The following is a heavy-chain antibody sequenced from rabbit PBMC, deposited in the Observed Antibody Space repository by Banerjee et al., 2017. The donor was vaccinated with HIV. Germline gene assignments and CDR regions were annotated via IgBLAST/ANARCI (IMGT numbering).Heavy chain of an antibody. CDR1: GFSFINKHV. V-gene: IGHV1S45*01. D-gene: IGHD7-1*01. CDR3: SRDPYPTDIQNL. J-gene: IGHJ4*01. CDR2: MNTRSGED. Sequence: QEQLVESGGGLVQPGGSLTLTCKASGFSFINKHVMCWVRQAPGKGLEWIACMNTRSGEDVYATWAKGRFTCSKTSSTTVTLQMTSLTVADTATYFCSRDPYPTDIQNLWGPGTLVTVS.